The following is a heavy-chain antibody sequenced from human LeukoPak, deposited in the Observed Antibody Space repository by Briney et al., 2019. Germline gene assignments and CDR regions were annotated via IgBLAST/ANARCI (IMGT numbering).Heavy chain of an antibody. Sequence: PGESLKISCKGSGYSFSNYWISWVRQMPGKGLEWLGVIYPGDSQTKYSPSFQGQVTISADKYIDTAYLQWSSLKASDTAIYHCARQGSNSWTLGGDFDLWGQGTLVTVSS. CDR3: ARQGSNSWTLGGDFDL. V-gene: IGHV5-51*01. CDR2: IYPGDSQT. CDR1: GYSFSNYW. D-gene: IGHD3-16*01. J-gene: IGHJ4*02.